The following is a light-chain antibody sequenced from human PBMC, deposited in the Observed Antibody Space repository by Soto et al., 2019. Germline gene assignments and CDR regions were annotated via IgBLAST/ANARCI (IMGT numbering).Light chain of an antibody. CDR1: SSDIGGYNY. Sequence: QSVLTQPASVSGSPGQSITISCTGTSSDIGGYNYVSWYQQHPGKAPKLMIYAVSNRPSGVSSRFSGSRSGNTASLTISGLQTEDEADYYCSSYTPSTVLFGGGTQLTVL. J-gene: IGLJ2*01. CDR2: AVS. CDR3: SSYTPSTVL. V-gene: IGLV2-14*03.